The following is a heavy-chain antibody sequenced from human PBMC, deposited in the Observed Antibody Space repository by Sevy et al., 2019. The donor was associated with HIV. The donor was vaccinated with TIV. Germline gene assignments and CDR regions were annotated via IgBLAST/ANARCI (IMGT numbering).Heavy chain of an antibody. CDR1: GFNFSGSP. V-gene: IGHV3-73*01. Sequence: GGSLRLSCAASGFNFSGSPMHWVRQASGKGLEWVGHIRSKGNNYATAYAVSVKGRVTISSDDSKNTAYLQINSLKTEDTAMYYCSAGYSNYAWVWFDYWGRGTMVTVSS. CDR2: IRSKGNNYAT. CDR3: SAGYSNYAWVWFDY. D-gene: IGHD4-4*01. J-gene: IGHJ4*02.